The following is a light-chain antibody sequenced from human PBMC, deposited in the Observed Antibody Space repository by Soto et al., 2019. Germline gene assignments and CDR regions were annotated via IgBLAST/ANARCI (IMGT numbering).Light chain of an antibody. V-gene: IGKV3-15*01. J-gene: IGKJ1*01. CDR1: QSVSSN. CDR3: QQYNNWLRT. CDR2: GAS. Sequence: IVLAHSPGTLSFSPGERATLSFGASQSVSSNLAWYQQKPGQAPRLLIYGASTRATGIPARFSGSGSGTEFTLTISSLQSEDFAVYYCQQYNNWLRTFGQGTKVDIK.